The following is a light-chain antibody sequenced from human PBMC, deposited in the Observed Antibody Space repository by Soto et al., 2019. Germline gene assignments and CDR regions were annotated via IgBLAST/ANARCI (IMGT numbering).Light chain of an antibody. CDR3: QQYKSYSYT. J-gene: IGKJ2*01. Sequence: DIQMTQSPSTLPASVGDRVTITCRASQSISSWLAWYQQKPGRAPNLLIYKASSLESGVPPRFSGSGSGTEFTLTISSLQPGDFATYYCQQYKSYSYTFGQGTKVDIK. CDR1: QSISSW. V-gene: IGKV1-5*03. CDR2: KAS.